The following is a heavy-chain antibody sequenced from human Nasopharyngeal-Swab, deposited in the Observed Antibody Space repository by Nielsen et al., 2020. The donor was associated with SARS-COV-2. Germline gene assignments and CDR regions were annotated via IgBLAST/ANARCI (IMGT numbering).Heavy chain of an antibody. CDR2: IYYSGGT. J-gene: IGHJ4*02. D-gene: IGHD6-13*01. CDR3: ARVFEAAAGLDY. V-gene: IGHV4-30-4*01. Sequence: SETLSLTCTVSGGSISSGDYYWSWIRQPPGKGLEWIGYIYYSGGTYYNPSLKSRVTISVDTSKNQFSLKLSSVTAADTAVYYCARVFEAAAGLDYWGQGTLVTVSS. CDR1: GGSISSGDYY.